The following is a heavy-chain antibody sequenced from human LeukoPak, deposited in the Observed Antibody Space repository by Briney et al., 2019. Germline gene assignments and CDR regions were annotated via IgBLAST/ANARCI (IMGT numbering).Heavy chain of an antibody. V-gene: IGHV4-34*01. Sequence: PSETLSLTCTVYDGSFSGHFWSWVRQPPGKGLEWIAELKHSGGINYNPSLKSRVTISVDTSKNQFSLKLSSVTAADTAVYYCAVRAYYYDSSDYYLDYWGQGTLVTVSS. CDR1: DGSFSGHF. D-gene: IGHD3-22*01. CDR2: LKHSGGI. CDR3: AVRAYYYDSSDYYLDY. J-gene: IGHJ4*02.